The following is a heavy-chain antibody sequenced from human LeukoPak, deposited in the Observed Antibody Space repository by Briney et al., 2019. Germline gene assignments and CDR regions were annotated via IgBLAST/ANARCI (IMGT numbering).Heavy chain of an antibody. Sequence: GGSLRLSCAASGFTFSSYAMSWVRQAPGKGLEWVSAISGSGGSTYYADSVKGRFTISRDNSKNMLYLQMNSLRAEDTAVYYCAKDGYSSGWYRGPTYFDYWGQGTLVTVSS. D-gene: IGHD6-19*01. V-gene: IGHV3-23*01. CDR1: GFTFSSYA. J-gene: IGHJ4*02. CDR2: ISGSGGST. CDR3: AKDGYSSGWYRGPTYFDY.